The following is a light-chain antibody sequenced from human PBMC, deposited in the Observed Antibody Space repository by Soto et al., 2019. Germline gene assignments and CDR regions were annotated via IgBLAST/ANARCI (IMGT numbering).Light chain of an antibody. J-gene: IGKJ1*01. CDR1: QGISND. CDR2: AAS. CDR3: LQDSNYPWT. Sequence: AIQMTQSPSSLSASVGDRVTITCRASQGISNDLGWYQQKPGKAPKLLIYAASSLEIGVPSRFSGSGSGTDFTLTIPRLQPEDFAIYYCLQDSNYPWTFGHGTKLEIK. V-gene: IGKV1-6*01.